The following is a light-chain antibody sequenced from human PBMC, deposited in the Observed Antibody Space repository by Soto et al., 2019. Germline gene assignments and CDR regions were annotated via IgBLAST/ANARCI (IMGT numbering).Light chain of an antibody. Sequence: VLTESPASLSLSPGERATLSCGASHTIASVYLAWYQHKPGLAPRLLIYDTSIRATGIPDRFTGSGSGTDFTLTFCNLEPEDFAVYSCQLYDTPLTSAGGTKVNIK. CDR2: DTS. J-gene: IGKJ4*01. CDR3: QLYDTPLT. CDR1: HTIASVY. V-gene: IGKV3D-20*01.